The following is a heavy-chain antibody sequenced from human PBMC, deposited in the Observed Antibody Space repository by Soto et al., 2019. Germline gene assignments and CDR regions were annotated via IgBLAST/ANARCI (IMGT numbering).Heavy chain of an antibody. J-gene: IGHJ6*02. D-gene: IGHD2-21*01. CDR1: GECVTIGAFD. CDR2: TSNSGNA. Sequence: LTCKVCGECVTIGAFDWSWIRQHPGKGLEWIGYTSNSGNAYYNPSLKSRITMSIEASKNQLSLRLRSVTAADAAVYYCARALGGISSPGMQVWGQRTTVIVTS. V-gene: IGHV4-31*03. CDR3: ARALGGISSPGMQV.